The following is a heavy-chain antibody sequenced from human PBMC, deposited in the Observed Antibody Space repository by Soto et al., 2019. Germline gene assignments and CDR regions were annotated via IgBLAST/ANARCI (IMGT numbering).Heavy chain of an antibody. D-gene: IGHD3-10*01. CDR3: ARGLRRYGSGRSYFDY. Sequence: SFSGYYWSWIRQPPGKGLEWIGEINHSGSTNYNPSLKSRVTISVDTPKNQFSLKLSSVTAADTAVYYCARGLRRYGSGRSYFDYWGQGSLVTVTS. J-gene: IGHJ4*02. CDR1: SFSGYY. V-gene: IGHV4-34*01. CDR2: INHSGST.